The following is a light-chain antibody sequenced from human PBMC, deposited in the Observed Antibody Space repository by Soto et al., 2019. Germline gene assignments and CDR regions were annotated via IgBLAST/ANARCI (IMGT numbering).Light chain of an antibody. Sequence: EIVLTQSPGTLSLSPGERATLSCRASQSVSSSYLAWYQQKPGQAPRLLIYGASSRATGIPDRFSGSRSGTDFTLTISRVEPEDLGVYYCQHRTTVGQGTKVEIK. CDR2: GAS. J-gene: IGKJ1*01. V-gene: IGKV3-20*01. CDR1: QSVSSSY. CDR3: QHRTT.